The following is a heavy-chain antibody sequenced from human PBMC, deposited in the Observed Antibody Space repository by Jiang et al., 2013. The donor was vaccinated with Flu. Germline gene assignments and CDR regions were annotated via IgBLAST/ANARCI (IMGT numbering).Heavy chain of an antibody. CDR3: ARVGYCSSTSCLRWFDP. CDR2: IYTSGSI. D-gene: IGHD2-2*01. V-gene: IGHV4-61*02. Sequence: GPGLVKPSQTLSLTCTVSGDSIISGNYYWSWIRQPAGKGLEWIGRIYTSGSITYNPPLKGRVTISADTSKNQYSLKVASVTAADTAVYYCARVGYCSSTSCLRWFDPWGQGTLVTVSS. J-gene: IGHJ5*02. CDR1: GDSIISGNYY.